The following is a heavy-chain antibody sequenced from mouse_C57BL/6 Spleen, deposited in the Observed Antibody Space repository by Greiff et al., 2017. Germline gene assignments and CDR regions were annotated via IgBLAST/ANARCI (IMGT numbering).Heavy chain of an antibody. CDR3: TRSNYGAY. D-gene: IGHD2-5*01. J-gene: IGHJ3*01. V-gene: IGHV1-15*01. Sequence: QVHVKQSGAELVRPGASVTLSCKASGYTFTDYEMHWVKQTPVHGLEWIGAIDPETGGTAYNQKFKGKAIPTADKSSSTAYMELRSLTSEDSAVYYCTRSNYGAYWGQGTLVTVSA. CDR1: GYTFTDYE. CDR2: IDPETGGT.